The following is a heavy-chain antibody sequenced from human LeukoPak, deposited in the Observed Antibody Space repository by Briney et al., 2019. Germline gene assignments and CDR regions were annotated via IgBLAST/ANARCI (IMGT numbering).Heavy chain of an antibody. J-gene: IGHJ4*02. CDR2: ISSSGGSA. CDR1: GFTFSSYA. V-gene: IGHV3-23*01. CDR3: AKMTHIAGGIDY. D-gene: IGHD6-13*01. Sequence: PGGSLRLSCAASGFTFSSYAMSWVRQAPGKGLGWVSAISSSGGSAYYADSVKGRFTISRDNPKNTLYLQMNSLRAEDTAVYYCAKMTHIAGGIDYWGQGTLVTVSS.